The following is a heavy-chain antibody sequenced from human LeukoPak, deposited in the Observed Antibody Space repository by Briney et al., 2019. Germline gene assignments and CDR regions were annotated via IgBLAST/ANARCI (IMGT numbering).Heavy chain of an antibody. D-gene: IGHD5-24*01. J-gene: IGHJ4*02. V-gene: IGHV3-48*03. CDR1: GFTFSSYE. CDR2: ISSSSSTI. Sequence: GGSLRLSCAASGFTFSSYEMNWVRQAPGKGLEWVSYISSSSSTIYYADSVKGRFTISRDNAKNSLYLQMHSLRAEDTAVYYCARDPERWLQLQRMYYFDFWGQGTLVTVSS. CDR3: ARDPERWLQLQRMYYFDF.